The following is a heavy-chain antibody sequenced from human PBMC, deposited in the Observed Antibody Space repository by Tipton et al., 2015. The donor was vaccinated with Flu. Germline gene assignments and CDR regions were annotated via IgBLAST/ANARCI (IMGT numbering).Heavy chain of an antibody. J-gene: IGHJ4*02. Sequence: TLSLTCSVSGDSIGSRYLWGWIRQPPEKGLEWIGSMSHSGRTYYNPSLKSRVTISADTWKTQFSLKLGSVTAADTAVYYCARLTYYYGSGTSDCWGQGTLLTVSS. CDR1: GDSIGSRYL. CDR2: MSHSGRT. V-gene: IGHV4-38-2*01. D-gene: IGHD3-10*01. CDR3: ARLTYYYGSGTSDC.